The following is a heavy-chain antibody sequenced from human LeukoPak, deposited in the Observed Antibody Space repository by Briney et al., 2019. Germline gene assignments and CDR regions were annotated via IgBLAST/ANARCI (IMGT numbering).Heavy chain of an antibody. CDR3: ARGRRNYYGSYYFDY. V-gene: IGHV4-34*01. Sequence: PSETLSLTCAVYGGSFSGYYWSWIRQPPGKGLEWIGEINHGGSTNYNPSLKSRVTISVDTSKNQFFLKLSSVTAADTAVYYCARGRRNYYGSYYFDYWGQGTLVTVSS. D-gene: IGHD3-10*01. CDR1: GGSFSGYY. CDR2: INHGGST. J-gene: IGHJ4*02.